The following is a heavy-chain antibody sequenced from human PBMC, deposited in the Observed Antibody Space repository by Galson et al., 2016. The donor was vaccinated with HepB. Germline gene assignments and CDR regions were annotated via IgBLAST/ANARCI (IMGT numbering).Heavy chain of an antibody. CDR1: GFAFSSHW. CDR3: VRDHSVVPATSYNWFDP. CDR2: INSDGTIS. V-gene: IGHV3-74*01. D-gene: IGHD2-21*02. J-gene: IGHJ5*02. Sequence: SLRLSCAASGFAFSSHWMHWVRQAPGKGLMWVARINSDGTISNYADSVKGRVTISRDNAKNTLYLEMNSLRAEDTAVYNCVRDHSVVPATSYNWFDPWGQGTLVTVSS.